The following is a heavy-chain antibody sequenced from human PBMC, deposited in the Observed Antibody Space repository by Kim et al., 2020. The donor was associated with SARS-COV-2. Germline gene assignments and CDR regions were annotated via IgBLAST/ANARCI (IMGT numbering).Heavy chain of an antibody. CDR2: IYYSGST. CDR3: ARGGGSSGYYHWSETLSFDY. CDR1: GGSISSGGYY. D-gene: IGHD3-22*01. J-gene: IGHJ4*02. Sequence: SETLSLTCTVSGGSISSGGYYWSWIRQHPGKGLEWIGYIYYSGSTYYNPSLKSRVTISVDTSKNQFSLKLSSVTAADTAVYYCARGGGSSGYYHWSETLSFDYWGQGTLVTVSS. V-gene: IGHV4-31*03.